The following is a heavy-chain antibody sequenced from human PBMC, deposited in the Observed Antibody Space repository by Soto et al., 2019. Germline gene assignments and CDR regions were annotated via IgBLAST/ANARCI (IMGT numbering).Heavy chain of an antibody. J-gene: IGHJ3*02. Sequence: QVQLVQSGAEVKKPGSSVRFSCKASGDTFSNYAINWVRQAPGQGLEWMGGFIPMFDAANYAQNFRGRVTITADESTSTAYMELGGLSSEDTAMYYCARKAESYGFDIWGQGTLVTVSS. CDR1: GDTFSNYA. V-gene: IGHV1-69*01. CDR3: ARKAESYGFDI. CDR2: FIPMFDAA. D-gene: IGHD3-10*01.